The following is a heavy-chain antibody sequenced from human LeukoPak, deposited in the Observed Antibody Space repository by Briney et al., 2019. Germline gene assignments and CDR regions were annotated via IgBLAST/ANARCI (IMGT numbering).Heavy chain of an antibody. Sequence: SETLSLTCAVYGGSFSGYYWSWIRKPPGKGLEWIGEINHSRSTNYNPSLKSRVTISVDTSKNQFSLKLSSVTAADTAVYYCASMAVADAFDIWGQGTMVTVSS. CDR1: GGSFSGYY. D-gene: IGHD6-19*01. V-gene: IGHV4-34*01. CDR3: ASMAVADAFDI. J-gene: IGHJ3*02. CDR2: INHSRST.